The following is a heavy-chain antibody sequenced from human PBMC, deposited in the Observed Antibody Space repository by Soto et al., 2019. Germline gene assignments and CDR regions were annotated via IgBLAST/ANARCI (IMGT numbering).Heavy chain of an antibody. CDR3: ARAQGASPNNWSAP. J-gene: IGHJ5*02. D-gene: IGHD1-26*01. V-gene: IGHV1-18*01. CDR1: GYTFTSYG. Sequence: ASVKVSCKASGYTFTSYGISWVRQAPGQGLEWMGWISAYNGNTNYAQKFQGRVTMTTDTSTSTAYMELRSLRSDDTAVYYCARAQGASPNNWSAPWGQGTLVTVSS. CDR2: ISAYNGNT.